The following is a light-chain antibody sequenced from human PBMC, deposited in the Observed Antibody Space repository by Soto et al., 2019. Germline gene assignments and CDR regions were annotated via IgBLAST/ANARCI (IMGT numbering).Light chain of an antibody. J-gene: IGKJ1*01. CDR2: STS. CDR1: QRIGRF. V-gene: IGKV1-39*01. CDR3: QQSYSVPST. Sequence: IDLTQSPSPQSASVGDRLTITCRARQRIGRFLNWYQQKVGKAPNLLISSTSNLQSGVPSRFNGTGSGTDFTLTINSLQPEDFGTYYCQQSYSVPSTFGQGTKVEI.